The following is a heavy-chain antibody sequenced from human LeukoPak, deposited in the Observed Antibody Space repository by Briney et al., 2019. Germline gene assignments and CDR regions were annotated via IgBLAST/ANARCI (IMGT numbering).Heavy chain of an antibody. J-gene: IGHJ4*02. V-gene: IGHV3-23*01. CDR3: AKGPRTVRFGDRHKGIFDY. D-gene: IGHD3-10*01. CDR2: ISGSGGRT. Sequence: GGTLRLSCAASGFTFSSYGMSWVRQASGKGLEWVSDISGSGGRTYYVDSVKGRFTISRDNGKNMLYLQMNSLRAEDTAVYYCAKGPRTVRFGDRHKGIFDYWGQGTLVTVSS. CDR1: GFTFSSYG.